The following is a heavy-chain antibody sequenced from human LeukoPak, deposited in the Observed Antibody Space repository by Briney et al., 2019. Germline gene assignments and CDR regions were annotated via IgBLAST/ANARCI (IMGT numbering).Heavy chain of an antibody. CDR1: GGSISTDY. CDR2: ISYSGTT. J-gene: IGHJ4*02. CDR3: AADSSGLSAFDY. D-gene: IGHD3-22*01. Sequence: PSETLSLTCTVSGGSISTDYWSWIRQPRGKGLEWVGYISYSGTTNYTPSLKSRVTTSVDTSKSQFSLKLSSVTAADTAVYYCAADSSGLSAFDYWGQGTLVTVSS. V-gene: IGHV4-59*01.